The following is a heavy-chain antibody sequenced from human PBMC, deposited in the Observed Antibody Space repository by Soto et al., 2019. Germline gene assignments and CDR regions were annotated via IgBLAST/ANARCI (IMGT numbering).Heavy chain of an antibody. CDR1: GYTFTGHY. D-gene: IGHD2-21*02. J-gene: IGHJ4*02. Sequence: VASVKVSCKASGYTFTGHYVHWVRQAPGQGLEWMGRINPYSGATNFAQNFQGRVTMTRDTSINTVYMELSRLTSDDTAVYYCARGPPVFVLVTANPLFDYWGQGTLVTVSS. CDR2: INPYSGAT. CDR3: ARGPPVFVLVTANPLFDY. V-gene: IGHV1-2*06.